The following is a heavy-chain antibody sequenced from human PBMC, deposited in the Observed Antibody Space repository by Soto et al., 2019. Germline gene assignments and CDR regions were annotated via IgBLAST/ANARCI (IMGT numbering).Heavy chain of an antibody. CDR1: GYSFSNYW. CDR3: ARLLCLSTSCYTGSRHFFDY. J-gene: IGHJ4*02. Sequence: EVQLLQSRAEVEKPGESLKISCKGSGYSFSNYWIAWLRQMPGKGLEWMGIIYPAASDARYSPSFQGQVTISVDNSISTAYLQWSSLKASDTAMYYSARLLCLSTSCYTGSRHFFDYWGQGALVTVSS. V-gene: IGHV5-51*01. CDR2: IYPAASDA. D-gene: IGHD2-2*02.